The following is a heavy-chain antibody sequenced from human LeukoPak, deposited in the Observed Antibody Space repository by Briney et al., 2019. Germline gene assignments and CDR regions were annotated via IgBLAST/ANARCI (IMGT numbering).Heavy chain of an antibody. Sequence: NPSETLSLTCTVSGASISSSTDYWGWIRQPPGKGLEWIGYICYSGSTNYNPSLKSRVTISVDTSKNQFSLKLSSVTAADTAVYYCARADYDILTGYFAFDIWGQGTMVTVSS. CDR1: GASISSSTDY. CDR2: ICYSGST. CDR3: ARADYDILTGYFAFDI. D-gene: IGHD3-9*01. V-gene: IGHV4-61*05. J-gene: IGHJ3*02.